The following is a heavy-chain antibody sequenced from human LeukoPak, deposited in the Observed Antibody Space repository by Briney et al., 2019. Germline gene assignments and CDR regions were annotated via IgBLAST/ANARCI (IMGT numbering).Heavy chain of an antibody. CDR3: ARDYNWNPPDY. CDR2: IDSDGRIT. Sequence: PGGSLRLSCAASGFTFSSHWMHWGRQAPGKGLVWVSRIDSDGRITTYADSVKGRFTISRDNAKNTLYLQMNTLRDEDTAAYYCARDYNWNPPDYWGQGTLVTVSS. CDR1: GFTFSSHW. V-gene: IGHV3-74*01. D-gene: IGHD1-1*01. J-gene: IGHJ4*02.